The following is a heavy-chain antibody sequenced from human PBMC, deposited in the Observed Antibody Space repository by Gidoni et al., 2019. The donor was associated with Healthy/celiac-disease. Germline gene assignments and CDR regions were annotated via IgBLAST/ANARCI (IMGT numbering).Heavy chain of an antibody. Sequence: QVQLVESGGGVVQPGRSLSLSCAASGFTFSSYGMHWVRQAPGKGLEWVAVISYDGSNKYYADSVKGRFTISRDNSKNTLYLQMNSLRAEDTAVYYCAKDEGYSSTWGQGTLVTVSS. CDR2: ISYDGSNK. J-gene: IGHJ5*02. CDR3: AKDEGYSST. CDR1: GFTFSSYG. D-gene: IGHD6-13*01. V-gene: IGHV3-30*18.